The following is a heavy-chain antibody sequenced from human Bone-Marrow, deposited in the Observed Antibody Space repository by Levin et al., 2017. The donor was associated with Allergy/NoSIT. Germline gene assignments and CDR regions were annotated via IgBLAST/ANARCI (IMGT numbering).Heavy chain of an antibody. Sequence: SQTLSLPCTVSGGSLSSNSYFWGWIRQAPGKGLEWIGTVSHTGSPYYNPSLKSRVTVSVDTSKNQFSLKVTSVTAADTAVYFCARDVPYYYDNSGGGFDYWGQGTLVTVSS. J-gene: IGHJ4*02. D-gene: IGHD3-22*01. CDR2: VSHTGSP. CDR3: ARDVPYYYDNSGGGFDY. V-gene: IGHV4-39*07. CDR1: GGSLSSNSYF.